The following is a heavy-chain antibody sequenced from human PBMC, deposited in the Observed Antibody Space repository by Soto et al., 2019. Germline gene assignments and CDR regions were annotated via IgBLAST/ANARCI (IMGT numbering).Heavy chain of an antibody. Sequence: GRSLRLSCAASGFTLSSYAMSWVRQAPGKGLEWVSAISGSGGSTYYADSVKGRFTISRDNSKNTLYLQMNSLRAEDTAVYYCAKDAAPGGNYDHAFDYWGQGTLVTVSS. D-gene: IGHD4-4*01. CDR2: ISGSGGST. J-gene: IGHJ4*02. CDR1: GFTLSSYA. V-gene: IGHV3-23*01. CDR3: AKDAAPGGNYDHAFDY.